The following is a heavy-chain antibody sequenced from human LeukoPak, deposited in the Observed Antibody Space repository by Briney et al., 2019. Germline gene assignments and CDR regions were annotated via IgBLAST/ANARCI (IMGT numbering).Heavy chain of an antibody. V-gene: IGHV3-23*01. CDR2: ISASGGST. CDR1: GFTLSSYA. CDR3: ASDSYGSASIPYYFDC. D-gene: IGHD2-2*01. Sequence: PGGSLRLSCEASGFTLSSYAMSWVRQAPGKGLEWVSSISASGGSTYYADSVKGRFTISRDNSKNTLYVQMSSLRAEDTAVCYCASDSYGSASIPYYFDCWGQGTLVTVSS. J-gene: IGHJ4*02.